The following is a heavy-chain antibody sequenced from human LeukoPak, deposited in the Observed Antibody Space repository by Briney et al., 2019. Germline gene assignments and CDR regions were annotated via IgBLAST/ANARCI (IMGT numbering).Heavy chain of an antibody. V-gene: IGHV4-39*01. J-gene: IGHJ5*02. Sequence: ASETLSLTCTVSGGSISDTPYYWGWVRQPPGKGLEWIGTLSYSGNTYYNPSLKSRITVYADASKNQFFLTLTSVTAADTAVYYCGRRSYGLPFDPWGQGILVTVSS. D-gene: IGHD2-15*01. CDR3: GRRSYGLPFDP. CDR2: LSYSGNT. CDR1: GGSISDTPYY.